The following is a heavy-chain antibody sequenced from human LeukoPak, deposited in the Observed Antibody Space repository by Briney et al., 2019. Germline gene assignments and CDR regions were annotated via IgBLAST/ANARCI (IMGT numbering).Heavy chain of an antibody. V-gene: IGHV1-69*13. Sequence: ASVKVSCKASGYTFTSYYMHWVRQAPGQGLEWMGGIIPIFGTANYAQKFQGSVSITADESTRTAYMELYSLRSDDTAVYYCAKNTVTPSRTWYYFDSWGQGTLVTVSS. CDR3: AKNTVTPSRTWYYFDS. CDR1: GYTFTSYY. D-gene: IGHD4-11*01. CDR2: IIPIFGTA. J-gene: IGHJ4*02.